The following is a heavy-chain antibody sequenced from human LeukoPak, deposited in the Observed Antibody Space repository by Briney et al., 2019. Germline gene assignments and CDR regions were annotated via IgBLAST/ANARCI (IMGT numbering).Heavy chain of an antibody. Sequence: SVKVSCKACGGIFSRYVISWVRQAPGQGLEWMGGIIPIFGTANYAQKSQGRVTITTDESTSTAYMELSSLRSEDTAVYYCARDTEIVTGAFDIWGQGTMVTVSS. J-gene: IGHJ3*02. D-gene: IGHD3-22*01. V-gene: IGHV1-69*05. CDR2: IIPIFGTA. CDR1: GGIFSRYV. CDR3: ARDTEIVTGAFDI.